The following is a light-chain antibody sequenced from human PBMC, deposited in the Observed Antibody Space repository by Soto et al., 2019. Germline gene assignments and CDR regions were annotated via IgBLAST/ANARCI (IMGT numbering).Light chain of an antibody. J-gene: IGKJ1*01. CDR1: QSIDSW. CDR3: QQYENYWT. V-gene: IGKV1-5*03. Sequence: DIQMTQSPSPLSASVGDRVTITCRASQSIDSWLAWYQQKPGKAPKLLMYKASSLESGVPSRFSGSGSETEFTLTISNLQPDDSATYYCQQYENYWTFGQGTKVDIK. CDR2: KAS.